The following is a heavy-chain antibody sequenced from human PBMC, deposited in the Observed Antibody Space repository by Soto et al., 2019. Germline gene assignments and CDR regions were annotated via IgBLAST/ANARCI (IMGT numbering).Heavy chain of an antibody. V-gene: IGHV3-23*01. D-gene: IGHD3-3*01. CDR2: ITDSGGST. J-gene: IGHJ6*02. CDR3: VKDWSGDKCPCMDV. CDR1: EFSFSSYA. Sequence: PGGSLRLSCAASEFSFSSYAMTWVRQAPGKGLEWVASITDSGGSTYYADSVKGRLTISRDNSENTVHLQMNGLRAEDTAIYYCVKDWSGDKCPCMDVWGQGTTVIVSS.